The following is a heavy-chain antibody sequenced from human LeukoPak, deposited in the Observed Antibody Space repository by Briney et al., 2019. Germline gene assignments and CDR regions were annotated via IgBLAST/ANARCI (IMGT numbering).Heavy chain of an antibody. D-gene: IGHD2-2*01. CDR1: GFTFSSYV. V-gene: IGHV3-23*01. Sequence: PGGSLRLSCAASGFTFSSYVMSWVRQAPGKGLEWVSALSGGGDSTYYVDSVKGRFTISRDNAKNSLYLQMNSLRAEDTAVYYCARSPAAMDFDYWGQGTLVTVSS. CDR3: ARSPAAMDFDY. CDR2: LSGGGDST. J-gene: IGHJ4*02.